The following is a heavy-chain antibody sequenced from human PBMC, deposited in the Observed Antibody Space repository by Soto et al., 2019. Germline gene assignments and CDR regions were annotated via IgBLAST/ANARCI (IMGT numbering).Heavy chain of an antibody. V-gene: IGHV3-48*03. Sequence: EVQLVESGGGLVQPGGSLRLSCAASGFTFSSYEMNWVRQAPGKGLEWGSYISSSGSTIYYADSVKGRFTISRDNAKSSLYLQMNSLRAEDTAVYYCARDNPHYYDSSGYYRPNPTNYFDYWGQGTVVTVSS. CDR2: ISSSGSTI. CDR1: GFTFSSYE. D-gene: IGHD3-22*01. J-gene: IGHJ4*02. CDR3: ARDNPHYYDSSGYYRPNPTNYFDY.